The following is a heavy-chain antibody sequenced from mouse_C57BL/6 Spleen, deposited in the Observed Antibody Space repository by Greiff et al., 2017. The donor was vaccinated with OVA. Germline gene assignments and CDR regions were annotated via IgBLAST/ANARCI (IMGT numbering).Heavy chain of an antibody. Sequence: QVQLQQPGAELVKPGASVKLSCKVSGYTFTSSWMQWVKQRPGQGLEWIGEFDPYDSYTNYNQKFKGKATLTVDTSSRTAYKQRSCLTSEDSAVYYCARRHCYVSSDWYVGVWGTGTTVTFSS. J-gene: IGHJ1*03. CDR1: GYTFTSSW. CDR3: ARRHCYVSSDWYVGV. V-gene: IGHV1-50*01. CDR2: FDPYDSYT. D-gene: IGHD1-1*01.